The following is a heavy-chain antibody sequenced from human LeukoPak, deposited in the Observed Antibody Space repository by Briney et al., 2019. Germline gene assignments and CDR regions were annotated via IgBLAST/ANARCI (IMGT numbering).Heavy chain of an antibody. J-gene: IGHJ3*02. V-gene: IGHV1-18*01. Sequence: ASVKVSCKASGYTFTSYGIGWVRQAPGQGLEWMGWISAYNGNTNYAQKLQGRVTMTTDTSTSTAYMELRSLRSDDTAVYYCARDQGKPRNDAFDIWGQGTMVTVSS. CDR1: GYTFTSYG. D-gene: IGHD1-14*01. CDR3: ARDQGKPRNDAFDI. CDR2: ISAYNGNT.